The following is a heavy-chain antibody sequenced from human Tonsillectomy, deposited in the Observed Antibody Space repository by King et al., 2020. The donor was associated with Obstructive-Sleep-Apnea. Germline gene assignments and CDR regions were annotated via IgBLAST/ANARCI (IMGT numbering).Heavy chain of an antibody. Sequence: VQLVESGGGFIQPGGSLRLSCAASGFTFSRFGMNWVRQAPGKGLEWVSYITDSSSTRYYSDSVKGRLTISRDNAKKSLYLQMNSLGAEDTAVYYCARDPYNWNFYYHYGMDVWGQGTTVTVSS. V-gene: IGHV3-48*04. CDR2: ITDSSSTR. CDR1: GFTFSRFG. CDR3: ARDPYNWNFYYHYGMDV. D-gene: IGHD1-7*01. J-gene: IGHJ6*02.